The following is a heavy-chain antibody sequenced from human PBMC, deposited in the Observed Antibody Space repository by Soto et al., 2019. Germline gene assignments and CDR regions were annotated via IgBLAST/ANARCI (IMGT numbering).Heavy chain of an antibody. CDR2: INHSGST. Sequence: SETLSLTCAVYGGSFSGYYWSWIRQPPGKGLEWIGEINHSGSTNYNPSLKSRVTISVDTSKNQFSLKLSSVTAADTAVYYCARGTPRRRCPSAPAAEYFQHWGQGTLVTVSS. J-gene: IGHJ1*01. V-gene: IGHV4-34*01. CDR1: GGSFSGYY. CDR3: ARGTPRRRCPSAPAAEYFQH. D-gene: IGHD4-17*01.